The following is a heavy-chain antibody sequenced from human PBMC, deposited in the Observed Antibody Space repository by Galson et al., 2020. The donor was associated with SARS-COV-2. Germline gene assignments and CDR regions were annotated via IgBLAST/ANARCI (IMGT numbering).Heavy chain of an antibody. CDR1: GFTFSSYS. CDR2: ISAASSYI. CDR3: ARAELQGLIYHYYNGMDV. D-gene: IGHD3-16*01. V-gene: IGHV3-21*01. Sequence: GGSLRLSCAASGFTFSSYSMNWVRQAPGKGLECVSSISAASSYIYYTDSVKGRFTISRDNAKNSVYLQMNSLKAEDTAVYYCARAELQGLIYHYYNGMDVWGQGTTVTVSS. J-gene: IGHJ6*02.